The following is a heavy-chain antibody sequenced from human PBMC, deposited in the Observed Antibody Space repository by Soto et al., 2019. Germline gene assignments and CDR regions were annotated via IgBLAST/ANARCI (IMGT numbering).Heavy chain of an antibody. CDR3: ARRPAGTSPYYYYGMDV. Sequence: PXAALKISCKGCGYSFTSYWISWVRQMPGKGLEWMGRIDPSDSYTNYSTSFQGHVTISADKSISTAYLQWSSLKASDTAMYYCARRPAGTSPYYYYGMDVWGQGTTVTASS. CDR2: IDPSDSYT. D-gene: IGHD2-2*01. CDR1: GYSFTSYW. V-gene: IGHV5-10-1*01. J-gene: IGHJ6*02.